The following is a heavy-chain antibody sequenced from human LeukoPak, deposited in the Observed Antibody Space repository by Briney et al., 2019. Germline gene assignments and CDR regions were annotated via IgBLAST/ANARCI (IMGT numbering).Heavy chain of an antibody. V-gene: IGHV3-48*04. CDR1: GFTFSSYS. CDR3: ARLNYYDSSGYYYVVY. D-gene: IGHD3-22*01. Sequence: GGSLRLSCAASGFTFSSYSMNWVRQAPGKGLEWVSYISSSGSTIYYADSVKGRFTISRDNAKNSLYLQMNSLRAEDTAVYYCARLNYYDSSGYYYVVYWGQGTLVTVSS. CDR2: ISSSGSTI. J-gene: IGHJ4*02.